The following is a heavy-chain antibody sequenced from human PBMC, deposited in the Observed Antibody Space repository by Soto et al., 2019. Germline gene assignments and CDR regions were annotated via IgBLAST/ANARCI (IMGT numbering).Heavy chain of an antibody. CDR3: ARDRNKDFSCSN. CDR2: ISYDGSNK. CDR1: GFTFSSYA. D-gene: IGHD3-3*01. Sequence: SLRLSCAASGFTFSSYAMHWVRQAPGKGLEWVAVISYDGSNKYYADSVKGRFTISRDNSKNTLYLQMNSLRAEDTAVYYCARDRNKDFSCSNWGQGTLVTVSS. V-gene: IGHV3-30-3*01. J-gene: IGHJ4*02.